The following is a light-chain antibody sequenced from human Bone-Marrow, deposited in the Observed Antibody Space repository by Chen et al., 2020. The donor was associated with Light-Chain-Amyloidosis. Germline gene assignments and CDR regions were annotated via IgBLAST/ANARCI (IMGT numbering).Light chain of an antibody. CDR3: QVWDRSSDRPV. CDR1: NIGSTS. J-gene: IGLJ3*02. CDR2: DDS. V-gene: IGLV3-21*02. Sequence: SYVLTQPSSVSVAPGQTATIACGGNNIGSTSVHWYQQTPGQAPLLFVYDDSDRPSGIHERLSGSNSGNTATLTISRVEAGDEADYYCQVWDRSSDRPVFGGGTKLTVL.